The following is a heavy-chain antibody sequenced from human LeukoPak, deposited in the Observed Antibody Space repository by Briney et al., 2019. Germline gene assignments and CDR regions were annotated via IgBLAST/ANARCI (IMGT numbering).Heavy chain of an antibody. Sequence: GGSLRLSCAASGFTFSSYAMSWVRQAPGKGLEWVSAISGSGGSTYYADSVKGRFTISRDNSKNTLYLQMNSLRAEDTAVYYCAKDITIFGVVIEDAFDIWGQGTMVTVSS. CDR1: GFTFSSYA. D-gene: IGHD3-3*01. CDR2: ISGSGGST. V-gene: IGHV3-23*01. J-gene: IGHJ3*02. CDR3: AKDITIFGVVIEDAFDI.